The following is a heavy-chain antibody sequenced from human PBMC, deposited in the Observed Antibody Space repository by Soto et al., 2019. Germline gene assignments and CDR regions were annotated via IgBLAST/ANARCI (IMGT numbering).Heavy chain of an antibody. CDR1: GRSLTSGDYS. CDR2: IYYRGST. J-gene: IGHJ6*02. D-gene: IGHD6-13*01. V-gene: IGHV4-30-4*01. Sequence: QVQLQESGPGLVKPSQTLSLTCTVSGRSLTSGDYSWSWIRHPPGKGLEWLGYIYYRGSTYYNPSVKARVTIGVHTANNESSLELRSVSAAETAVYYLARASPVGTDVGGQGTTVTVAS. CDR3: ARASPVGTDV.